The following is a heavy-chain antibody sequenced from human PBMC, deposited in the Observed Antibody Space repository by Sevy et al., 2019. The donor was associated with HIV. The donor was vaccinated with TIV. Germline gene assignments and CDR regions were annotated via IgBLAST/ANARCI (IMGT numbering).Heavy chain of an antibody. CDR1: GGSISSYY. CDR2: IYYSGST. J-gene: IGHJ3*02. Sequence: SETLSLTCTVSGGSISSYYWSWIRQPPGKGLEGIGYIYYSGSTKYNPSLKSRVTISVDTSKNQFSLKLSSVTAADTAVYYCARSYYYDSSGYSPHDAFDIWGQGTMVTVSS. CDR3: ARSYYYDSSGYSPHDAFDI. D-gene: IGHD3-22*01. V-gene: IGHV4-59*01.